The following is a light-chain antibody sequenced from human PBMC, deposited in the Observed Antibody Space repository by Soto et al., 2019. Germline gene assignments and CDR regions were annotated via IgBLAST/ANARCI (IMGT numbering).Light chain of an antibody. Sequence: QSALTQPASVSGSPGQSITISCTGTSSDVGGYNFVSWYQQHPGRAPKLMIFDVTNRPSGVSNRFSGSKSGNTASLTISGLQADDEADYYCSSYSPVNSLVFGGGTKLTVL. CDR2: DVT. J-gene: IGLJ3*02. CDR1: SSDVGGYNF. CDR3: SSYSPVNSLV. V-gene: IGLV2-14*03.